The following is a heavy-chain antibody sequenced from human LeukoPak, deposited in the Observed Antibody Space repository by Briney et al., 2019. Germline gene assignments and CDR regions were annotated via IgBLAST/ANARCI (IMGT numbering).Heavy chain of an antibody. D-gene: IGHD2-8*01. CDR2: IYTSGST. CDR3: ARDSCTNGVCYYFDY. V-gene: IGHV4-4*07. CDR1: GGSISSYY. J-gene: IGHJ4*02. Sequence: PSETLSLTCTVSGGSISSYYWSWIRQPAGKGLEWIGRIYTSGSTNYNPSLKSRVTISVDTSKNQFSLKLSSVTAADTAVYYCARDSCTNGVCYYFDYWGQGTLVTVSS.